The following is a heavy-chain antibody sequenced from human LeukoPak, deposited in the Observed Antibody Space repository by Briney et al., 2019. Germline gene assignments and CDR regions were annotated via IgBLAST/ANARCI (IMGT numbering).Heavy chain of an antibody. V-gene: IGHV3-66*02. Sequence: GGSLRLSCTASGFTVSKNYMNWVRQAPGKGLEWVSVIYSGGSTYYADSVKGRFTIFRDNSKNTLYLQMNSLRTEDTAVYYCARDFDAFDIWAQGTMVTVSS. CDR1: GFTVSKNY. CDR2: IYSGGST. D-gene: IGHD3-3*01. CDR3: ARDFDAFDI. J-gene: IGHJ3*02.